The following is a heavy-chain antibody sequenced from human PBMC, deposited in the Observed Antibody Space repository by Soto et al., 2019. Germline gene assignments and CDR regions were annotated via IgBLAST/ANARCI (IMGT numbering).Heavy chain of an antibody. J-gene: IGHJ4*02. V-gene: IGHV4-59*01. CDR1: GGSISSYY. CDR3: ARVGDYDILTGYYMGYYFDY. Sequence: ASETLSLSCTVSGGSISSYYWSWIRQPPGKGLEWIGYIYYSGSTNYNPSLKSRVTISVDTSKNQFSLKLSSVTAADTAVYYCARVGDYDILTGYYMGYYFDYWGQGTLVTVSS. CDR2: IYYSGST. D-gene: IGHD3-9*01.